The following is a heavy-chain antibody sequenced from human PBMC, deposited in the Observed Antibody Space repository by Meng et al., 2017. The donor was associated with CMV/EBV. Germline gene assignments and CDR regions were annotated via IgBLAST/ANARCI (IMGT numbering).Heavy chain of an antibody. CDR1: GFTFSSYS. CDR3: AKANYPFSGGFDY. D-gene: IGHD3-10*01. Sequence: GGSLRLSCAASGFTFSSYSMNWVRQAPGKGLEWVSGISWNSGSIGYADSVKGRFTISRDNAKNSLYLQMNSLRAEDTALYYCAKANYPFSGGFDYWGQGTLVTVSS. V-gene: IGHV3-9*01. CDR2: ISWNSGSI. J-gene: IGHJ4*02.